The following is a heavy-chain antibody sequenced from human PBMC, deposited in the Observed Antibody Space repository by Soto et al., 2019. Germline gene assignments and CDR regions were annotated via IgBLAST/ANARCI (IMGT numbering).Heavy chain of an antibody. J-gene: IGHJ4*02. D-gene: IGHD3-22*01. CDR3: ARCDSSGYYPAY. CDR2: ISSSSSYI. Sequence: GWSLRLACASSGFTFISYSMNWVRQAPGKGLEWVSSISSSSSYIYYADSVKGRFTISRDNAKNSLYLQMNSLRAEDTAVYYCARCDSSGYYPAYWGQGTLVTVSS. V-gene: IGHV3-21*01. CDR1: GFTFISYS.